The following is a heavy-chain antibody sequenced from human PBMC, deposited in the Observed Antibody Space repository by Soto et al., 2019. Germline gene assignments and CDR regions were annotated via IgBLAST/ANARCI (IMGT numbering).Heavy chain of an antibody. CDR2: VIPLFGAA. J-gene: IGHJ5*02. CDR3: AREQHDPYDASGYYFNWFDP. V-gene: IGHV1-69*01. D-gene: IGHD3-22*01. Sequence: QVQLVQSGAEVKKPGSSVKVSCKASGGTFNNYGINWVRQAPGQGLEWMGWVIPLFGAANYAQKFQGRVTITADASTSVVYMQLSSLRSEDTAVYYCAREQHDPYDASGYYFNWFDPWGQGTLVTVSS. CDR1: GGTFNNYG.